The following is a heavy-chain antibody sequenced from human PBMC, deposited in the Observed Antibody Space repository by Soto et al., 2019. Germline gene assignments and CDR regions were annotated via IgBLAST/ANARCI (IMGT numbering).Heavy chain of an antibody. CDR1: GDSISSTNC. J-gene: IGHJ4*02. CDR2: IYHSGST. D-gene: IGHD6-13*01. CDR3: AKESSSFPMYFFDY. Sequence: SETLSLTCAVSGDSISSTNCWSWVRQPPGKGLEWMGEIYHSGSTNYNPSLKRRVTISVDKSKNQFSLKLSSVTAADTAVYYCAKESSSFPMYFFDYRGQGTLVTVSS. V-gene: IGHV4-4*02.